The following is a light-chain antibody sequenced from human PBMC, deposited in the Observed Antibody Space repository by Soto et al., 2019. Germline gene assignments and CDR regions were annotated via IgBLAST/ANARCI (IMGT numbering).Light chain of an antibody. V-gene: IGLV1-40*01. CDR1: TSNIGAGYD. CDR3: QAYDNSLSGYWV. Sequence: QSVLTQPPSVSGAPGQRVTISCTGTTSNIGAGYDVHWYQQLPGTAPKLLIYGTNNRPSGVPERFSGSKSGASASLGITGLQTEDEAVYYCQAYDNSLSGYWVFGGGTKVTVL. CDR2: GTN. J-gene: IGLJ3*02.